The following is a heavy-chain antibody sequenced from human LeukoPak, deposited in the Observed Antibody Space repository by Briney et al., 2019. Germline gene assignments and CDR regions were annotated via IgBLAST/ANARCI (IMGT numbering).Heavy chain of an antibody. J-gene: IGHJ6*03. Sequence: KPSETLSLTCAVSGGSISDWYWSWIRQPPGKGLEWIGAISPSGSTNYNPSLKSRVIISVDTSKKQFSLKLSSVTAADTAVYFCAMNQVWGGGYFFYYMDVWGKGTTVTDSS. V-gene: IGHV4-4*09. CDR3: AMNQVWGGGYFFYYMDV. D-gene: IGHD3-16*01. CDR1: GGSISDWY. CDR2: ISPSGST.